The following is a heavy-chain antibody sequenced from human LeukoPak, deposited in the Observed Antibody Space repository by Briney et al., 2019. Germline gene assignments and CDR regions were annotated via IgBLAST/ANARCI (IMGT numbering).Heavy chain of an antibody. CDR3: ARALIIVVRGVVSGFDP. D-gene: IGHD3-10*01. J-gene: IGHJ5*02. CDR1: GYTFTSYG. Sequence: ASVKVSCKASGYTFTSYGISWVRQAPGQGLEWMGWISAYNGYTKYARNLQGRVTMTTDTSTTTAYMELSRLRSDDTAVYYCARALIIVVRGVVSGFDPWGQGTLVTVSS. CDR2: ISAYNGYT. V-gene: IGHV1-18*01.